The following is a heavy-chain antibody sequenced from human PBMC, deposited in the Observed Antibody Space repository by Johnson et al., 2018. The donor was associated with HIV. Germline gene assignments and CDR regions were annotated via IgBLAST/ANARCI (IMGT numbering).Heavy chain of an antibody. J-gene: IGHJ3*02. V-gene: IGHV3-23*04. D-gene: IGHD6-13*01. CDR2: ISGSGGST. CDR1: GFTFSSYA. Sequence: VQLVESGGGLVQPGGSLRLSCAASGFTFSSYAMSWVRQAPGKGLEWVSAISGSGGSTYHADSVKGRFTISRDNSNNTLYMQMKSLKAEDTAVYYCARDRLAAADPDAFEIWGQGTMVTVSS. CDR3: ARDRLAAADPDAFEI.